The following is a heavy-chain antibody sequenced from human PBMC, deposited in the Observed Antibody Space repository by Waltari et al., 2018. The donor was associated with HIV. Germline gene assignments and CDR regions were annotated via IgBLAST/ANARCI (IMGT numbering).Heavy chain of an antibody. CDR1: VFTFSTAW. V-gene: IGHV3-15*01. CDR3: TTSQYYYDSSGYSVRVFDV. CDR2: IKSKTHGGTT. J-gene: IGHJ3*01. D-gene: IGHD3-22*01. Sequence: EVQLVESGGGLVKPGGSLRLSCAASVFTFSTAWMPWVPPPPPQGQGQEWVGRIKSKTHGGTTDYAAPVKGRFTVSRDDSKNTLYLQMNSLKIEDTAVYYCTTSQYYYDSSGYSVRVFDVWGQGTMVTVSS.